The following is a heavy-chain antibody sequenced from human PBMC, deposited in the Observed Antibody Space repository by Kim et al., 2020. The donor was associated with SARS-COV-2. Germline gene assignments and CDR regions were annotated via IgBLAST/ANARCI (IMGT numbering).Heavy chain of an antibody. J-gene: IGHJ3*02. CDR1: GLTFSRYW. V-gene: IGHV3-74*01. CDR3: HVREITNEGFDI. CDR2: INIDGRTT. D-gene: IGHD3-10*01. Sequence: GGSLRLSCAVSGLTFSRYWMQWVRQAPGKGLEWVSRINIDGRTTHYGDSVRGRFTISRNNAENTVFLQMNSLRAEDTAVYYCHVREITNEGFDIWGQGIMVTVSS.